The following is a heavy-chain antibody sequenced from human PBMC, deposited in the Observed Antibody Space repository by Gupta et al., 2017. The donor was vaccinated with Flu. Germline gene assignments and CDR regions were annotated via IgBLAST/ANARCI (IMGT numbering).Heavy chain of an antibody. V-gene: IGHV3-9*03. J-gene: IGHJ6*01. D-gene: IGHD3-16*01. Sequence: EVQLVESGGGLVQSGRSLRLSCAVSGFSFDDYAMTWVRQAQGKGLVGGEGSAWHRRSTASAPSLMVCGNISRDTAKPSLYCETNCVSAAAMAMXWXARVAAXGYYYYEGYG. CDR3: ARVAAXGYYYYEGYG. CDR2: SAWHRRST. CDR1: GFSFDDYA.